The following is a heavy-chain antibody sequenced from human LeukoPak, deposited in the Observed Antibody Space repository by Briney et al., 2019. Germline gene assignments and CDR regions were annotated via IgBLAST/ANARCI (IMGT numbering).Heavy chain of an antibody. CDR2: IYPGDSDT. CDR3: AMIYGSGSIDAFDI. V-gene: IGHV5-51*01. D-gene: IGHD3-10*01. J-gene: IGHJ3*02. Sequence: GEALQISCKGSGCSFTSYWIGWVRRMPGKGLEWMGIIYPGDSDTRYSPSFQGQVTISADKSISTAYLQWSSLKASDTAMYYCAMIYGSGSIDAFDIWGQGTMVTVSS. CDR1: GCSFTSYW.